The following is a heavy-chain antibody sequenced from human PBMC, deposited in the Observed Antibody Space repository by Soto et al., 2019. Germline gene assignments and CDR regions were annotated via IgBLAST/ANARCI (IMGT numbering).Heavy chain of an antibody. V-gene: IGHV4-59*01. Sequence: SETLSLTCTVSGGSISRYFWSWIRQSPGKRLEWIGYIYYSGSSNYNPSLQSRFTISVDTSKNQFSLKLSSVTAADTAVYYCARSYGSGSYYDYYYGMDVWGQGTTVTVSS. CDR3: ARSYGSGSYYDYYYGMDV. CDR2: IYYSGSS. CDR1: GGSISRYF. J-gene: IGHJ6*02. D-gene: IGHD3-10*01.